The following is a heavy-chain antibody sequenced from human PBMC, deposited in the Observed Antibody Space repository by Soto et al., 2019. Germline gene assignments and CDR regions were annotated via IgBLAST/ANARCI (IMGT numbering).Heavy chain of an antibody. J-gene: IGHJ4*01. CDR2: ISSIGST. V-gene: IGHV4-4*08. CDR1: PGSISSYY. CDR3: AGAHYGSGWNTAY. Sequence: QVQLQESGPGLVKPSETLSLTCIVSPGSISSYYWNWIRQPPGKGVEWIGYISSIGSTSYKPSLIMRAPICTSTSKDHFSLKACSFTAADPASYYCAGAHYGSGWNTAYWGHGTPVTV. D-gene: IGHD6-25*01.